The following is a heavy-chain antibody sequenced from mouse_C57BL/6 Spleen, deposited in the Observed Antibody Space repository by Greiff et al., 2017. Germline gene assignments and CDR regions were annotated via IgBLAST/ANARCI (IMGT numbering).Heavy chain of an antibody. V-gene: IGHV1-55*01. D-gene: IGHD1-1*01. Sequence: VKLQQPGAELVKPGASVKMSCKASGYTFTSYWITWVKQRPGQGLEWIGDIYPGSGSTNYNEKFKSTATLTVDTSSSTAYMQLSSLTSEDSAVYYCARWGHYYGSSYEDYWGQGTTLTVSS. CDR3: ARWGHYYGSSYEDY. CDR2: IYPGSGST. J-gene: IGHJ2*01. CDR1: GYTFTSYW.